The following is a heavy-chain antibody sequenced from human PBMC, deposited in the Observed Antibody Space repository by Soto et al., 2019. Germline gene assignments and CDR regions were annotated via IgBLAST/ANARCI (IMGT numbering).Heavy chain of an antibody. Sequence: QVQLVESGGGVVQPGRSLRLSCEASGFTFNTYDMHWVRQAPGKGLEWVAVISYDGSNKYYADSVKGRFTISRDNSKNTLYLQMNSLRAEDTAVYYCAKRGYSGSYYGMDYWGQGTLVTVSS. J-gene: IGHJ4*02. CDR3: AKRGYSGSYYGMDY. CDR2: ISYDGSNK. CDR1: GFTFNTYD. D-gene: IGHD1-26*01. V-gene: IGHV3-30*18.